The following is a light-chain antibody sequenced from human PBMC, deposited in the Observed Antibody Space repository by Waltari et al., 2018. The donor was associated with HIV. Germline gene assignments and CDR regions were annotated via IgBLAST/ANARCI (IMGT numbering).Light chain of an antibody. Sequence: QSVLTQPPSASGTPGQRVTISCSGHWSNIGTNSVSWFRQFPGAAPSLLIFGQNQRPSGVPDRFSGSKSGTSASLAIIGLQSDDEADYHCAAWDDSLNGWVFGGGTKLAVL. CDR2: GQN. CDR3: AAWDDSLNGWV. V-gene: IGLV1-44*01. J-gene: IGLJ3*02. CDR1: WSNIGTNS.